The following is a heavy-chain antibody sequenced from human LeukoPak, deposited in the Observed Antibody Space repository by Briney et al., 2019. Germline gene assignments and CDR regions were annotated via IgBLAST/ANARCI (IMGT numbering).Heavy chain of an antibody. Sequence: GASVKVSCKASGYTFTSYGISWVRQAPGQGLEWMGWTSAYNGNTNYAQKLQGRVTMTTDTSTSTAYMELRSLRSDDTAVYYCARTMEYRLLSGEGGNWYFDLWGRGTLVTVSS. CDR2: TSAYNGNT. CDR3: ARTMEYRLLSGEGGNWYFDL. D-gene: IGHD2-2*01. V-gene: IGHV1-18*01. J-gene: IGHJ2*01. CDR1: GYTFTSYG.